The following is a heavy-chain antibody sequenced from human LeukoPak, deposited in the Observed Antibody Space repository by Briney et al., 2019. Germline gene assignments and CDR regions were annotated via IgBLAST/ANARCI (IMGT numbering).Heavy chain of an antibody. CDR2: IIPIFGTA. CDR3: ASDPPDDFWSGYYNDNWFDP. V-gene: IGHV1-69*13. J-gene: IGHJ5*02. D-gene: IGHD3-3*01. CDR1: GGTFSSYA. Sequence: ASVNVSCKASGGTFSSYAISRVRQAPGQGLEWMGGIIPIFGTANYAQKFQGRVTITADESTSTAYMELSSLRSEDTAVYYCASDPPDDFWSGYYNDNWFDPWGQGTLVTVSS.